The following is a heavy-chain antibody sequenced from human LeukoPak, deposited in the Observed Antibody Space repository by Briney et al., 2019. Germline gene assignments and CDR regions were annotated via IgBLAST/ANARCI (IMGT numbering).Heavy chain of an antibody. V-gene: IGHV4-39*01. D-gene: IGHD3-22*01. J-gene: IGHJ5*02. Sequence: SETLSLTCTVSGGSILDSTYYWAWIRQPPGKGLEWIATIFYTGNTHYNPSLKSRVTMSVDTVKSQFPLNLNSVTAADTAVYYCARQSSGYYYGWFDPWGQGTLVTVSS. CDR3: ARQSSGYYYGWFDP. CDR1: GGSILDSTYY. CDR2: IFYTGNT.